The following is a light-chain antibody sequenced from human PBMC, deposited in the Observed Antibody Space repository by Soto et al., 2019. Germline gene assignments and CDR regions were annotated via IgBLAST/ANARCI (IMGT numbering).Light chain of an antibody. J-gene: IGLJ1*01. Sequence: QSVLTQPPSVSGAPGQRVTISCTGSSSNIGAGYDVHWYQQLPGTAPKLLIYGNSNRPSGVPDRFSGSKSGTSASLAITGLQAEGEADYYCQSYDSSLSGDYVFGTGTKVTVL. CDR1: SSNIGAGYD. CDR3: QSYDSSLSGDYV. CDR2: GNS. V-gene: IGLV1-40*01.